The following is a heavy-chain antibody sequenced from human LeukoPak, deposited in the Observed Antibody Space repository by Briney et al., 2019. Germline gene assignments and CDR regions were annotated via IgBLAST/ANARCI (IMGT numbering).Heavy chain of an antibody. CDR3: ARDLALFWFDP. CDR2: IYYSGST. D-gene: IGHD5-12*01. J-gene: IGHJ5*02. V-gene: IGHV4-61*01. CDR1: GGSISSGSYY. Sequence: PSETLSLTCSVSGGSISSGSYYWSWIRQPPGKGLEWIGYIYYSGSTNYNPSLKSRVTISVDTSKNQFSLKLSSVTAADTAVYYCARDLALFWFDPWGQGTLVTVSS.